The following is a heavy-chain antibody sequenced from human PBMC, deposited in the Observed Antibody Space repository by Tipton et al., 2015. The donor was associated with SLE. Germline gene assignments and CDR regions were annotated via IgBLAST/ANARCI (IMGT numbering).Heavy chain of an antibody. J-gene: IGHJ5*02. V-gene: IGHV4-59*01. D-gene: IGHD6-13*01. CDR2: IYYSGST. Sequence: TLSLTCTVSGGSISSYYWSWIRQPPGKGLEWIWYIYYSGSTNYNPSLKSRVTISVDTSKNQFSLKLSSVTAADTAVYYCARDISSSQFDPWGQGTLVTVSS. CDR3: ARDISSSQFDP. CDR1: GGSISSYY.